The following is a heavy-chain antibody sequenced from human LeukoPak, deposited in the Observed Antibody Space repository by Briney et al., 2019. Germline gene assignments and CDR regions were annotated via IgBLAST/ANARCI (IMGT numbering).Heavy chain of an antibody. CDR2: IDSNIGGT. CDR1: GYTFTGYY. V-gene: IGHV1-2*02. CDR3: ARDATGTTIRWFDP. J-gene: IGHJ5*02. Sequence: ASVKVSCKASGYTFTGYYMHWVRQAPGQGLEWMGWIDSNIGGTNYAEKYQGRVTMTRDTSISTAFMELSRLTSDDTAVYYCARDATGTTIRWFDPWGQGTLVTVSS. D-gene: IGHD1-1*01.